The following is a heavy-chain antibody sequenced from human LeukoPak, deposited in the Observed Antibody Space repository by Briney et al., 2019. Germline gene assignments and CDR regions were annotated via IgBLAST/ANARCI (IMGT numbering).Heavy chain of an antibody. CDR3: AKVGSSLVGTTDFDY. D-gene: IGHD1-26*01. Sequence: GGSLRLSCATSGFTFSRYDMSWVRQAPGKGLIWVPTISGSGESTYYADSVKGRFTISRDNSKNTLYLQMNSLRAEDTAVYYCAKVGSSLVGTTDFDYWGQGTLVTVSS. CDR2: ISGSGEST. J-gene: IGHJ4*02. V-gene: IGHV3-23*01. CDR1: GFTFSRYD.